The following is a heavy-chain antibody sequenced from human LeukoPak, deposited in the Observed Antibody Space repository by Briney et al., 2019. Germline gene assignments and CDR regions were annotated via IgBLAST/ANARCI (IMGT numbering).Heavy chain of an antibody. D-gene: IGHD3-10*01. CDR2: INAGNGNT. V-gene: IGHV1-3*01. Sequence: ASVKVSCKASGYTFTSYAMHWVRQAPGQRLEWMGWINAGNGNTKYSQKFQGRVTITRDTSASTAYMELSSLRSEDTAVYYCARTVTMVRGVMPFDYWGQGTLVTVSS. J-gene: IGHJ4*02. CDR3: ARTVTMVRGVMPFDY. CDR1: GYTFTSYA.